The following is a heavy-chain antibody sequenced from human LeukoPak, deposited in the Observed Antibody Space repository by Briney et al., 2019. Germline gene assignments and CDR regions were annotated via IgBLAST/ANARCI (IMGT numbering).Heavy chain of an antibody. CDR3: ARAFALYSAASGATFDI. CDR2: IIPIFGTA. Sequence: SVKVSCKASGGTFSSYAIGWVRQAPGQGLEWMGGIIPIFGTANYAQEFQGRVTITTDESTSTAYMELSSLRSEDTAVYYCARAFALYSAASGATFDIWGQGTVVTVSS. CDR1: GGTFSSYA. D-gene: IGHD1-26*01. V-gene: IGHV1-69*05. J-gene: IGHJ3*02.